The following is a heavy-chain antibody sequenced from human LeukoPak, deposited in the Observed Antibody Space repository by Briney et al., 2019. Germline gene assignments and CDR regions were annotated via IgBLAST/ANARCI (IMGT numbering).Heavy chain of an antibody. Sequence: ASVKVSCKASGYTFTSYGISWVRQAPGQGLEWMGWISAYNGNTHYAQKLQGRVTMTTDTSTSTVYMELRSLRSDDTAVYYCAREAVTIFGVVRTQTTKLPHRFDPWGQGTLVTVSS. V-gene: IGHV1-18*01. J-gene: IGHJ5*02. CDR1: GYTFTSYG. CDR2: ISAYNGNT. D-gene: IGHD3-3*01. CDR3: AREAVTIFGVVRTQTTKLPHRFDP.